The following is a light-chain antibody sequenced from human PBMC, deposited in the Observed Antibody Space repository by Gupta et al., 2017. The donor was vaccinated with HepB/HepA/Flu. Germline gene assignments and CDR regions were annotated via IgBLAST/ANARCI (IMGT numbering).Light chain of an antibody. CDR1: QGIRTW. CDR2: GAS. Sequence: DIQMTQSPSSVSASVGDRVTITCRASQGIRTWLAWYQQKPGKAPKLLIYGASTLQSGVPSRFSGSGSGTDFTLTIVSLHPEDFATYYCHRSDTFRRTFGGGTKVEIK. CDR3: HRSDTFRRT. J-gene: IGKJ4*01. V-gene: IGKV1-12*01.